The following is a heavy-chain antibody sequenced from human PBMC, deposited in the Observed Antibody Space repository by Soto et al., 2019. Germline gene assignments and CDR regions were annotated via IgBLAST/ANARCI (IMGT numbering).Heavy chain of an antibody. D-gene: IGHD2-2*01. J-gene: IGHJ6*04. Sequence: QVQLVQSGAEVKKPGSSVKVSCKASGGTFSSYAISWVRQAPGQGLEWMGGIISIFGTANYAQKFQGRVTITADESTCTAYMELTSLRSEDTAVSYCARRVPAAGYYYGMDVWGEGTTVTVSS. CDR3: ARRVPAAGYYYGMDV. CDR2: IISIFGTA. CDR1: GGTFSSYA. V-gene: IGHV1-69*12.